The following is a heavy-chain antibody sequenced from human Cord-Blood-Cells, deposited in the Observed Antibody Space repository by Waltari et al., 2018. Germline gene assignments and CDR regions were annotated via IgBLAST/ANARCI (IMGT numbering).Heavy chain of an antibody. CDR3: ARGPAVVPAASHAFDI. D-gene: IGHD2-2*01. Sequence: QVQLVQSGAEVKKPGASVKVSCKASGYTFTSYGISWVRQAPGQGLEWMGWISAQNGNTNHVQKRKGRVTMTTDTSTSTAYMELRSLRSDDTAVYYCARGPAVVPAASHAFDIWGQGTMVTVSS. V-gene: IGHV1-18*01. CDR1: GYTFTSYG. CDR2: ISAQNGNT. J-gene: IGHJ3*02.